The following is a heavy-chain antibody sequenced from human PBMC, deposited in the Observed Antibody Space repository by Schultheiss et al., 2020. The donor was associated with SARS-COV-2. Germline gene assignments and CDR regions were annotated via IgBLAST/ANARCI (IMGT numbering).Heavy chain of an antibody. CDR1: GFTFSDYY. V-gene: IGHV4-31*02. CDR2: IYYSGST. D-gene: IGHD2-8*01. CDR3: ATLMVYASEFDY. J-gene: IGHJ4*02. Sequence: LRLSCAASGFTFSDYYMSWIRQHPGKGLEWIGYIYYSGSTYYNPSLKSRVTISVDTSKNQFSLKLSSVTAADTAVYYCATLMVYASEFDYWGQGTLVTVSS.